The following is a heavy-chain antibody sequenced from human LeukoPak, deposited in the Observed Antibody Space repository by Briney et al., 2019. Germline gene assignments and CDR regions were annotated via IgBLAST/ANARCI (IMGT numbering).Heavy chain of an antibody. CDR2: IIPILGIA. Sequence: GASVKVSCKASGGTSSSYTISWVRQAPGQGLEWMGRIIPILGIANYAQKFQGRVTITADKSTSTAYMELSSLRSEDTAVYYCARDMGYGGNSNGAFDIWGQGTMVTVSS. D-gene: IGHD4-23*01. V-gene: IGHV1-69*04. CDR3: ARDMGYGGNSNGAFDI. CDR1: GGTSSSYT. J-gene: IGHJ3*02.